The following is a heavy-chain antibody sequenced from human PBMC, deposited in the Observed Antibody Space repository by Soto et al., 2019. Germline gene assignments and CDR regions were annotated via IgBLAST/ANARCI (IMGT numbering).Heavy chain of an antibody. V-gene: IGHV4-39*01. D-gene: IGHD6-13*01. J-gene: IGHJ6*02. CDR2: IYSIGST. Sequence: QLQLQESGPGLVKPSETLSLTCTVSGGSISSSSYWGWIRQPPGKGLAWIGSIYSIGSTYYNPSPKSRVTISVDTSKTPLSLKLSSVTAADTAVYYCRRSSRYSTDVWGQGTTVTVSS. CDR3: RRSSRYSTDV. CDR1: GGSISSSSY.